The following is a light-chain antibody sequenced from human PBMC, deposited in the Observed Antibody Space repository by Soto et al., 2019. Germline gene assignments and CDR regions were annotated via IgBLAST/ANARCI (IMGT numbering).Light chain of an antibody. CDR2: WAS. CDR1: QSVLYSSNNKNY. J-gene: IGKJ5*01. Sequence: DIVMTQSPDSLAVSLGERATINCKSSQSVLYSSNNKNYLAWYQQKPGQHPKLLIYWASTRESGVPDRFSGSGYGTDFTLTISSLQAEDVAVYYCQQYYSTPITFGQGTRLEI. CDR3: QQYYSTPIT. V-gene: IGKV4-1*01.